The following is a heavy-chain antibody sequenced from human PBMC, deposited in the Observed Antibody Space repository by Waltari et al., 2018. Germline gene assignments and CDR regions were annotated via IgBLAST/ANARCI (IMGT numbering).Heavy chain of an antibody. Sequence: EVQLVESGGGLVQPGGSLRLSCAASGFTFSSYWMRWVRQAPGKGLEWVANIKQDGSEKYYVDSVKGRFTISRDNAKNSLYLQMNSLRAEDTAVYYCARDSQVAAASTGYWGQGTLVTVSS. CDR3: ARDSQVAAASTGY. J-gene: IGHJ4*02. D-gene: IGHD6-13*01. CDR2: IKQDGSEK. V-gene: IGHV3-7*01. CDR1: GFTFSSYW.